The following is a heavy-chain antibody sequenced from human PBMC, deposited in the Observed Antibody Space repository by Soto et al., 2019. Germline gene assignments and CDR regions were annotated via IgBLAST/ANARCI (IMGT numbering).Heavy chain of an antibody. Sequence: GGSLRLSCAASGFTFSSYAMHWVRQAPGKGLEWVAVISYDGSNKYYADSVKGRFTISRDNSKNTLYLQMNSLRAEDTAVYYCARDARFGELLFDYWGQGTLVTVSS. CDR3: ARDARFGELLFDY. CDR2: ISYDGSNK. V-gene: IGHV3-30*14. D-gene: IGHD3-10*01. J-gene: IGHJ4*02. CDR1: GFTFSSYA.